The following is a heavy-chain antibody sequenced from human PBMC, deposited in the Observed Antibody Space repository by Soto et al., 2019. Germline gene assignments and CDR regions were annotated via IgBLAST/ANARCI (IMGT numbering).Heavy chain of an antibody. J-gene: IGHJ4*02. CDR1: GYTFTGYY. D-gene: IGHD3-16*01. Sequence: ASVKVSCKASGYTFTGYYMHWVRQAPGQGLEWMGWINPNSGGTNYAQKFQGRVTMTRDTSISTAYMELSRLRSDDTAVYYCALRTGDVFSFDYWGQGTLVTVSS. CDR3: ALRTGDVFSFDY. CDR2: INPNSGGT. V-gene: IGHV1-2*02.